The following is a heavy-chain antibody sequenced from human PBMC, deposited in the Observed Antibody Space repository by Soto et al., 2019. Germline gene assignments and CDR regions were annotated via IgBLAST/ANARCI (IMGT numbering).Heavy chain of an antibody. CDR2: INPSGGST. Sequence: ASVNVSCKASGGTFSSYAISWVRQAPGQGLEWMGIINPSGGSTSYAQKFQGRVTMTRDTSTSTVYMELSSLRSEDTAVYYCAREVEDDFWSGPGDMDVWGQGTTVTVSS. J-gene: IGHJ6*02. V-gene: IGHV1-46*01. CDR1: GGTFSSYA. CDR3: AREVEDDFWSGPGDMDV. D-gene: IGHD3-3*01.